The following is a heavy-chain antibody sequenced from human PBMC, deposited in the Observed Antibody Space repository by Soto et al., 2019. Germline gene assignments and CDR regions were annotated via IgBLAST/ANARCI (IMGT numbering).Heavy chain of an antibody. Sequence: GGSLRLSCAASGFTFSSYAMSWVRQAPGRGLEWVSAISGSGGTTYYADSVKGRFTFSRDNSKNTLYLQMNSLRAEDTAVYYCAKTANGWFSAFDIWGQGTMVTVSS. V-gene: IGHV3-23*01. CDR2: ISGSGGTT. D-gene: IGHD6-19*01. CDR1: GFTFSSYA. J-gene: IGHJ3*02. CDR3: AKTANGWFSAFDI.